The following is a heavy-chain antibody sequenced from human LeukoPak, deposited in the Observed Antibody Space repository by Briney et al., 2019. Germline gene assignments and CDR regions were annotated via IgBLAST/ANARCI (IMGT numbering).Heavy chain of an antibody. CDR1: GFTFSSYA. Sequence: GGSLRLSCAGSGFTFSSYAMSWVRQAPGEGLEWVSGISGSGGSTYYADSVKGRFTISRDNSKNTLYLQMNSLRAEDTAVYYCAREVSSGEFDYWGQGTLVTVSS. V-gene: IGHV3-23*01. CDR2: ISGSGGST. D-gene: IGHD6-19*01. CDR3: AREVSSGEFDY. J-gene: IGHJ4*02.